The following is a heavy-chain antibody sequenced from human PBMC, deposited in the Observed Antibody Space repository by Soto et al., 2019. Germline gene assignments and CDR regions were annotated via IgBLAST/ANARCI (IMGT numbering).Heavy chain of an antibody. CDR3: AKRGGPDYPEFDY. Sequence: QVQLVESGGGVVQPGRSLRLSCAASGFTFSSYGMHWVRQAPGKGLEWVAVISYDGSNKYYADSVKGRFTISRDNSKNPLYLQMNRLRAEDTAVYYCAKRGGPDYPEFDYWGPGTLVNVSS. CDR2: ISYDGSNK. CDR1: GFTFSSYG. D-gene: IGHD4-17*01. V-gene: IGHV3-30*18. J-gene: IGHJ4*02.